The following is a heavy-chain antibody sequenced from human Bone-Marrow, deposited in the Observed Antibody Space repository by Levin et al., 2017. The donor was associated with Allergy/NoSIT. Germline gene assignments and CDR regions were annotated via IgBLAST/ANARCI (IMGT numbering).Heavy chain of an antibody. CDR3: AREPVSGNYYHYYHYYMDV. CDR2: SYSSGSP. Sequence: SQTLSLTCSVSGDSLTSGSYFWNWIRQPAGKGLEWIGRSYSSGSPNYNPSLGSRVSISVDTAKNQFSLRLTSATAADTAVYFCAREPVSGNYYHYYHYYMDVWGEGTSVTFSS. J-gene: IGHJ6*03. CDR1: GDSLTSGSYF. V-gene: IGHV4-61*02. D-gene: IGHD3-10*01.